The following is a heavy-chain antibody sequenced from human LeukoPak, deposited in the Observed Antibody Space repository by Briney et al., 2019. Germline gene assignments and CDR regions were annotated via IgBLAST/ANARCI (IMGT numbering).Heavy chain of an antibody. V-gene: IGHV1-8*02. Sequence: GASVKVSCKASGYIFTSYDINWVRQATGQGLEWMGWVNPNNGNTGHAQKFQGRVTMTRNTSVSTAYMELSSLRSEDTAVYYCARDLVVRSTSPAAYYHGMDVWGQGTTVTVSS. CDR1: GYIFTSYD. CDR2: VNPNNGNT. J-gene: IGHJ6*02. D-gene: IGHD2-2*01. CDR3: ARDLVVRSTSPAAYYHGMDV.